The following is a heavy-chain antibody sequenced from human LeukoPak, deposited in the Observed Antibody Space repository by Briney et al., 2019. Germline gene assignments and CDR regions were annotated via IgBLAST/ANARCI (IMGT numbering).Heavy chain of an antibody. J-gene: IGHJ4*02. CDR3: ARGKRYSSSSIFVDY. Sequence: GGSLRLSCVASGFNSGFNYSEFWMNWVRQAPGKGLEWVANMKEDGSERYSVDSGGGRFTISRDDSKKSVFLQMNSLRVEDTAVYYCARGKRYSSSSIFVDYWGQGTLVTVSS. V-gene: IGHV3-7*04. D-gene: IGHD6-6*01. CDR1: GFNSGFNYSEFW. CDR2: MKEDGSER.